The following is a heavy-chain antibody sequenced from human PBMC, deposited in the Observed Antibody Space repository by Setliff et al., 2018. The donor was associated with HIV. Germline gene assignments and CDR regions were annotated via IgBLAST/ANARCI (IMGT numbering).Heavy chain of an antibody. CDR2: INPNSGGT. CDR3: ARGMDYYEYSYYGMDV. D-gene: IGHD3-22*01. J-gene: IGHJ6*02. Sequence: RASVKVSCKASGYTFTGYYMHWVRQAPGQGLEWMGWINPNSGGTTYAQKFQGRVTMTRDTSISTAYMEVSRLRSDDTAVYYCARGMDYYEYSYYGMDVWGQGTTVTVSS. V-gene: IGHV1-2*02. CDR1: GYTFTGYY.